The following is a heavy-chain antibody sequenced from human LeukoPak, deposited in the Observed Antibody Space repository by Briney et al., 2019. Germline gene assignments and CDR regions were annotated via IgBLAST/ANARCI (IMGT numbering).Heavy chain of an antibody. V-gene: IGHV4-61*01. J-gene: IGHJ5*02. CDR2: IYYSGST. Sequence: SETLSLTCTVSGGSVSSGSYYWSWIRQPPGKGLEWIGYIYYSGSTNYNPSLKSRVTISVDTSKNQFSLKLSSVTAADTAVYYCAREMVAAQFDPWGQGTLVTVSS. CDR1: GGSVSSGSYY. D-gene: IGHD6-6*01. CDR3: AREMVAAQFDP.